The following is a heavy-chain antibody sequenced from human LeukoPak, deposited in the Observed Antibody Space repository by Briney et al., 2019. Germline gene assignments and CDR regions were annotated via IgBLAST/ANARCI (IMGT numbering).Heavy chain of an antibody. V-gene: IGHV3-30*02. CDR3: AKDYSGYSYGRRGYFDY. J-gene: IGHJ4*02. D-gene: IGHD5-18*01. Sequence: GGSLRLSCAASGFTFSSYGMHWVRQVPGKGLEWVAFIRYDGSNKYYADSVKGRFTISRDNSKNTLYLQMNSLRAEDTAVYYCAKDYSGYSYGRRGYFDYWGQGTLVTVSS. CDR2: IRYDGSNK. CDR1: GFTFSSYG.